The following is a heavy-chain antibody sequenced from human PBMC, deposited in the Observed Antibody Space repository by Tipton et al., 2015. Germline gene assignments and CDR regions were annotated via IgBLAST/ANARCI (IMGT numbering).Heavy chain of an antibody. V-gene: IGHV3-7*01. J-gene: IGHJ4*02. Sequence: GSLRLSCAASGFTFGEYALSWVRQAPGKGLEWVATIKPDGTEKYYVDSVKGRFTISRDNAKNSLYLQMNSLRAEDTAVYYCARAVISADSYWGQGTLVTVSS. CDR1: GFTFGEYA. D-gene: IGHD6-13*01. CDR2: IKPDGTEK. CDR3: ARAVISADSY.